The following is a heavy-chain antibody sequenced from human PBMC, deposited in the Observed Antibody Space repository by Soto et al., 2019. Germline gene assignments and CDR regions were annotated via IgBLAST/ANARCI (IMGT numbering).Heavy chain of an antibody. Sequence: ASVKVSCKASGYTFTGYYLHWVRQAPGQGLEWMGWINPNSGGTNYAQKFQGWVTMTRDTSISTAYMELSRLRPDDTAVYYCARAPSLYSGYDLYYYYYGMDVWGQGTTVTVSS. V-gene: IGHV1-2*04. D-gene: IGHD5-12*01. CDR3: ARAPSLYSGYDLYYYYYGMDV. J-gene: IGHJ6*02. CDR2: INPNSGGT. CDR1: GYTFTGYY.